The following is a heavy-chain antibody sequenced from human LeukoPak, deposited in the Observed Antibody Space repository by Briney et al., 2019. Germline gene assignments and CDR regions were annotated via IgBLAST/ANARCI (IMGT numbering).Heavy chain of an antibody. J-gene: IGHJ4*02. CDR2: IYYSGST. CDR3: ARVAQAYCGGDCPDWY. CDR1: GGSISSSTYY. Sequence: PSETLSLTCTVSGGSISSSTYYWGWIRQPPGKGLEWIGYIYYSGSTNYNPSLKSRVTISVDTSKNQFSLKLSSVTAADTAVYYCARVAQAYCGGDCPDWYWGQGTLVTVSS. D-gene: IGHD2-21*02. V-gene: IGHV4-61*05.